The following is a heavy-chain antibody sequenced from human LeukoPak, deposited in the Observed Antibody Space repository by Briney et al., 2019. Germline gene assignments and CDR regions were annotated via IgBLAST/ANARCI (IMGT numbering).Heavy chain of an antibody. CDR2: ISYDGSNK. CDR1: GFTFSSYA. J-gene: IGHJ6*02. CDR3: AREKQPRYGMDV. V-gene: IGHV3-30-3*01. Sequence: GGSLRLSCAASGFTFSSYAMHWVRQAPGKGLEWVAVISYDGSNKYYADSVKGRFTISRDNSKNTLYLQMNSLRAEDTAVYYCAREKQPRYGMDVWGQGTTVTVSS.